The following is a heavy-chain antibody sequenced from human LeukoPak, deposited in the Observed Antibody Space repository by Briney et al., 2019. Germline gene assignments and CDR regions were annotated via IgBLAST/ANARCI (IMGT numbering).Heavy chain of an antibody. Sequence: PGRSQRLSCTASGFTFGDYAMSWVRQAPGKGLEWVGFIRSKAYGGTTEHAASVKGIFTISRDDSKSIAYLQMNSLKTEDTAVYYCTRDRDSGSYRYRLSWGQGTLVTVSS. D-gene: IGHD1-26*01. CDR3: TRDRDSGSYRYRLS. J-gene: IGHJ4*02. CDR2: IRSKAYGGTT. CDR1: GFTFGDYA. V-gene: IGHV3-49*04.